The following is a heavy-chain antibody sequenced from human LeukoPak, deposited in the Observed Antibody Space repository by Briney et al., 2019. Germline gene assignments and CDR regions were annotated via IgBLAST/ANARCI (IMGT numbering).Heavy chain of an antibody. V-gene: IGHV4-34*01. Sequence: SETLSLTCAVYGGSFSGYYWSWIRQPPGKGLEWIGSIYYSGSTYYNPSLKSRVTISVDTSKNQFSLKLSSVTAADTAVYYCARHLGGNSLAFDYWGQGTLVTVSS. CDR2: IYYSGST. CDR1: GGSFSGYY. CDR3: ARHLGGNSLAFDY. D-gene: IGHD4-23*01. J-gene: IGHJ4*02.